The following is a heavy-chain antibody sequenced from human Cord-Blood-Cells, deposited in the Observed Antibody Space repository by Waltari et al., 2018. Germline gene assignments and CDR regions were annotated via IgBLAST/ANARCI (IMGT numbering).Heavy chain of an antibody. J-gene: IGHJ3*02. CDR1: GGSVSSGSYY. D-gene: IGHD3-22*01. CDR2: IYYSAST. Sequence: QVQLQESGPGLVKPSETLSLTCTVSGGSVSSGSYYWSWIRQHPGEGLEWIGYIYYSASTNYNPPLKSRVTISVDTSKHQFSLQLSSVTAADTAVYYCARDQYYYDSSGYYRAFDIWGQGTMVTVSS. CDR3: ARDQYYYDSSGYYRAFDI. V-gene: IGHV4-61*01.